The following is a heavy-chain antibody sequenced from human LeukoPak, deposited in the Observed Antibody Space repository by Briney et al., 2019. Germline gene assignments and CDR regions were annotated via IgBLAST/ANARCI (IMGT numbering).Heavy chain of an antibody. Sequence: ASVKVSCKASGYTFTGYYMHWVRQAPGQGLEWMGWINPNSGGTNYAQKFQGWVTMTRDTSISTAYMELSRLRSDDTAVYYCARVTVTTPPYFDYWGQGTLVTVSS. D-gene: IGHD4-17*01. V-gene: IGHV1-2*04. CDR2: INPNSGGT. CDR3: ARVTVTTPPYFDY. CDR1: GYTFTGYY. J-gene: IGHJ4*02.